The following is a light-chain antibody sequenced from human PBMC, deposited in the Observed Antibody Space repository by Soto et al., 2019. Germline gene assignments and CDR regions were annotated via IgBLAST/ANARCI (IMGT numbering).Light chain of an antibody. CDR2: GAS. J-gene: IGKJ1*01. V-gene: IGKV3-20*01. Sequence: EIVLTQSPCTLSLSAGESATLSCGASQSVSNNYLAWYQQKPGHAPSLLIYGASNRATGIPDRLSGSGSGTDFTLTISRLEPEDSAVYYCQQYGSSGTFGQGTKVDIK. CDR1: QSVSNNY. CDR3: QQYGSSGT.